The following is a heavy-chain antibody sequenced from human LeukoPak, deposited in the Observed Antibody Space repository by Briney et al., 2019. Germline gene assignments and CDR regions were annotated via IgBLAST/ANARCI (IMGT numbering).Heavy chain of an antibody. J-gene: IGHJ4*02. CDR2: INHSGST. CDR3: ARGTNYGSGSFIDY. CDR1: GGSFSGYY. D-gene: IGHD3-10*01. V-gene: IGHV4-34*01. Sequence: SETLSLTCAVYGGSFSGYYWSWIRQPPGKGLEWIGEINHSGSTNYNPSLESRVTISVDTSKNQFSLKLSSVTAADTAVYYCARGTNYGSGSFIDYWGQGTLVTVSS.